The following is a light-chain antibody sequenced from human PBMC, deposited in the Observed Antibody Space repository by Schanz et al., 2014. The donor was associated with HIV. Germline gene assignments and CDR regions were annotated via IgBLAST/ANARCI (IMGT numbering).Light chain of an antibody. Sequence: QSALTQPASVSGSPGQSITISCTGTSSDVGSYNLLSWYQQHPGKAPKLMIYEVSKRPSGVSNRFSGSKSGNTASLTISGLQAEDEADYYCCSYAGSSTYVFGTGTKFTVL. CDR1: SSDVGSYNL. CDR3: CSYAGSSTYV. CDR2: EVS. V-gene: IGLV2-23*02. J-gene: IGLJ1*01.